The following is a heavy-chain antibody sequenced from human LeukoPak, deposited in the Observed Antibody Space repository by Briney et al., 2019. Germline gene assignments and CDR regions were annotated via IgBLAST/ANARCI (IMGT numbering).Heavy chain of an antibody. CDR1: GFTFSSYA. CDR3: AREGRWLDS. V-gene: IGHV3-23*01. D-gene: IGHD4-23*01. CDR2: ISASGGST. Sequence: GGSLRLSCAAPGFTFSSYAMTWVRQAPGKGLEWVSAISASGGSTYYTDSVKGRFTISRDNSRNTLYLQINSLRIEDTAVYYCAREGRWLDSWGQGTLVTVSS. J-gene: IGHJ4*02.